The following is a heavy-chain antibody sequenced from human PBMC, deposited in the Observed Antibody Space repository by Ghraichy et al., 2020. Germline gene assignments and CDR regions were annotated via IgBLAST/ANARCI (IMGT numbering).Heavy chain of an antibody. CDR2: INAGNGNT. CDR3: ARGLIAVAGYGMDV. V-gene: IGHV1-3*01. CDR1: GYPFSTSA. D-gene: IGHD6-19*01. Sequence: ASVKVSCKAAGYPFSTSATYWDLESPVQIVKWKGWINAGNGNTKYSQKFQGRVTITRDTSASTAYMELSSLRSEDTAVYYCARGLIAVAGYGMDVWGQGTTVTVSS. J-gene: IGHJ6*02.